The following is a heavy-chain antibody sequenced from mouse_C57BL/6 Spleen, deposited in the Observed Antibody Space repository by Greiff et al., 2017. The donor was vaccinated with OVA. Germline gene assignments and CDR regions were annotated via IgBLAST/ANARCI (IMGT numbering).Heavy chain of an antibody. Sequence: VQLQQSGAELVKPGASVKLSCKASGYTFTSYWMQWVKQRPGQGLEWIGEIDPSDSYTNYNQKFKGKATLTVDTSSSTAYMQLSSLTSEDSAVYYCAYFYYAMDYWGQGTSVTVSS. CDR1: GYTFTSYW. CDR3: AYFYYAMDY. CDR2: IDPSDSYT. J-gene: IGHJ4*01. V-gene: IGHV1-50*01.